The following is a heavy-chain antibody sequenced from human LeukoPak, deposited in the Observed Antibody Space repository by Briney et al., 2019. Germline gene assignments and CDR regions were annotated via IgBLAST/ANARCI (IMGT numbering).Heavy chain of an antibody. CDR2: IYYSGNT. Sequence: SETLSLTCTVSGVSISSSNSYWGWIRQPPGKGLEWIGSIYYSGNTYYNASLKSRVTISIDTSKNQFSLKLTSVTAADTAVYYCARQTGSGLFILPGGQGTPVTVSS. J-gene: IGHJ4*02. D-gene: IGHD3/OR15-3a*01. CDR1: GVSISSSNSY. CDR3: ARQTGSGLFILP. V-gene: IGHV4-39*01.